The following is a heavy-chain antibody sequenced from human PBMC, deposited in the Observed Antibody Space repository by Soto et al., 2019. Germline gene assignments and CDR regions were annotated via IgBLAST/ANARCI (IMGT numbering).Heavy chain of an antibody. J-gene: IGHJ4*02. D-gene: IGHD1-7*01. Sequence: GASVKVSCKVSGYTLTELSMHWVRQAPGKGLEWMGGFDPEDGETIYAQKFQGRVTMTEDTSTDTAYMELSSLRSEDTAVYYCATDPDNWNYLQPNYWGQGTLVTVSS. CDR1: GYTLTELS. V-gene: IGHV1-24*01. CDR2: FDPEDGET. CDR3: ATDPDNWNYLQPNY.